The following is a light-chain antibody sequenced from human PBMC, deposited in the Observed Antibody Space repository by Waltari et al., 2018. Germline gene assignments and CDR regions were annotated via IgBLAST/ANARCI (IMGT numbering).Light chain of an antibody. CDR3: QQSYSTPLT. V-gene: IGKV1-39*01. Sequence: IQMNKSPPSLSTSLGDTVTITCRASRDIDSYLTWYQKKPGKAPKLLIYDASTLQRGVPPRFSGGGSGTDFTLTISGLQPEDFATYFCQQSYSTPLTFGQGTRLEIK. CDR2: DAS. CDR1: RDIDSY. J-gene: IGKJ5*01.